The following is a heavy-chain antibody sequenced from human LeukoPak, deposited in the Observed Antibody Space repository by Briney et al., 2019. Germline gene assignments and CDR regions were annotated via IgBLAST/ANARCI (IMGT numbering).Heavy chain of an antibody. Sequence: GGPHRLSCTPSGFTFSSYAMSCLRHAPGEGVEWVDSIKEDGSDKFYVDSVKGRFTISRDNAEKSLYLQMNSLAAEDAAVYYCARGRDNVYWGQGTLVTVSS. CDR1: GFTFSSYA. D-gene: IGHD5-24*01. CDR2: IKEDGSDK. J-gene: IGHJ4*02. CDR3: ARGRDNVY. V-gene: IGHV3-7*04.